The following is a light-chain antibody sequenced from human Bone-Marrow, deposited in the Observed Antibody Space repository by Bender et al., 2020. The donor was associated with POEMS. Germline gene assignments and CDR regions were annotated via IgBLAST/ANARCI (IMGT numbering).Light chain of an antibody. CDR1: ASNFGGNN. CDR3: SSWDGSLGGWV. J-gene: IGLJ3*02. CDR2: SNY. Sequence: QSVLTQPPSASGTPAQSVIISCSGTASNFGGNNVNWYQHLPGTAPRLVVYSNYQRPSGVPARFSGSKSGTSASLAISDIQSEDEGDYYCSSWDGSLGGWVFGGGTKLTVL. V-gene: IGLV1-44*01.